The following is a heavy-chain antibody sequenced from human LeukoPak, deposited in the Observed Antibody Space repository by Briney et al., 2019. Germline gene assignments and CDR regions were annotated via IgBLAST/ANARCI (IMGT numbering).Heavy chain of an antibody. J-gene: IGHJ5*02. D-gene: IGHD1-7*01. CDR1: GYSFTNNW. Sequence: GESLKISCKGSGYSFTNNWIGWVRQMPGKGLEWMGIIYPGDSDTRYSASFQGQVTISADKSISTAYLQWSSLKASDTAMYYCARLGITGTTLSWFDPWGQGTLVTVSS. CDR2: IYPGDSDT. V-gene: IGHV5-51*01. CDR3: ARLGITGTTLSWFDP.